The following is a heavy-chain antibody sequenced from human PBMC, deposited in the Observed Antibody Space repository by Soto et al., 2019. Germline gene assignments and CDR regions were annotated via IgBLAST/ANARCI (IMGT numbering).Heavy chain of an antibody. Sequence: GASVKVSCKASGYTFNSYGVSWVRQAPGQGLEWMGWISASNGNTDYAQKFQARVTLTTDTSTSTAYLEVRSLRSDDTAVYYCARDQGPYGNYVDTWFDPWGQGTLVTVSS. CDR1: GYTFNSYG. J-gene: IGHJ5*02. V-gene: IGHV1-18*01. D-gene: IGHD4-17*01. CDR2: ISASNGNT. CDR3: ARDQGPYGNYVDTWFDP.